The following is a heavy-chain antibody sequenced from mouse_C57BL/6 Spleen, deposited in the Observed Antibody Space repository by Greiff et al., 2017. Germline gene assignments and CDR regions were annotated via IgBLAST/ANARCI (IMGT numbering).Heavy chain of an antibody. CDR2: IDPEDGET. D-gene: IGHD2-4*01. V-gene: IGHV14-2*01. J-gene: IGHJ2*01. CDR1: GFNIKDYY. CDR3: AWGDYDVGDDY. Sequence: DVKLQESGAELVKPGASVKLSCTASGFNIKDYYMHWVKQRTEQGLEWIGRIDPEDGETKYAPKFQGKATITADTSSTTAYLQLSSLTSEDTAVYYCAWGDYDVGDDYWGQGTTLTVSS.